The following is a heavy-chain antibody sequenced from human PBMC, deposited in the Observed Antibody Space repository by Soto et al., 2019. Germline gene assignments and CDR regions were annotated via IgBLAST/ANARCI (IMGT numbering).Heavy chain of an antibody. CDR1: GFTFSSYA. Sequence: GGSLRLSCAASGFTFSSYAMHWVRQAPGKGLEWVAVISYDGSNKYYADSVKVRFTISRDNSKNTLYLQMNSLRAEDTAVYYCARDLCSGGSCYSYYYGMDVWGQGTTVTVSS. D-gene: IGHD2-15*01. CDR3: ARDLCSGGSCYSYYYGMDV. CDR2: ISYDGSNK. V-gene: IGHV3-30-3*01. J-gene: IGHJ6*02.